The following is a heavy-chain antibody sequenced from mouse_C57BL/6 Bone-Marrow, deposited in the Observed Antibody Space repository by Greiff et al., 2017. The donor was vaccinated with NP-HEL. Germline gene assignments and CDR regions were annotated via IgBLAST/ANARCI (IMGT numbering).Heavy chain of an antibody. CDR1: GFSLTSYG. CDR2: IWSGGST. J-gene: IGHJ1*03. V-gene: IGHV2-2*01. CDR3: ARQGYFDV. Sequence: QVQLQQSGPGLVQPSQSLSITCTVSGFSLTSYGVHWVRQSPGTGLEWLGVIWSGGSTAYNAAFISRLSISKDNSKSQVFFKMNSLQADDTAIYYCARQGYFDVWGTGTTVTVSS.